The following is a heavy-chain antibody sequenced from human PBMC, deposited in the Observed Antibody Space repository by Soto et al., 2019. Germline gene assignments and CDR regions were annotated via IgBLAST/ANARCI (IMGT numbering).Heavy chain of an antibody. D-gene: IGHD5-18*01. Sequence: QVQLVQSGAEVKKPGASVKVSCKASGYTFTSYGISWVRQAPGQGLEWMGWISAYNGNTNYAQKLQGRVTMTTDTSTSTAYMERRSLRADDTSVYYCARVKYSTPYYYYYGMDVWGHRTTVTVSS. CDR2: ISAYNGNT. V-gene: IGHV1-18*01. J-gene: IGHJ6*02. CDR3: ARVKYSTPYYYYYGMDV. CDR1: GYTFTSYG.